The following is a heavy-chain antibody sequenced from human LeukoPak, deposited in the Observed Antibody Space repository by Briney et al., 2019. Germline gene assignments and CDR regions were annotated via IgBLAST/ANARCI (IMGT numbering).Heavy chain of an antibody. CDR1: GFTFSNYA. CDR2: ISGSGGGT. D-gene: IGHD6-13*01. Sequence: GGSLRLSCAASGFTFSNYAMSWVRQTPRKGLEWVSTISGSGGGTYYADSVKGRFTISRDNSKNTLYLQMNSLRVEDTAEYYCARTDGYTSSWDYWGQGTLVTVPS. J-gene: IGHJ4*02. CDR3: ARTDGYTSSWDY. V-gene: IGHV3-23*01.